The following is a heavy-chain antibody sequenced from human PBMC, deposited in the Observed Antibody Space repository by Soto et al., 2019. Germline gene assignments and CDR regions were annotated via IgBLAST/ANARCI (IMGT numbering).Heavy chain of an antibody. CDR1: GFTFSGYD. V-gene: IGHV3-13*01. Sequence: EVQLVESGGGLVQPGGSLRLSCAASGFTFSGYDMHWVRQTTGKGLEWVSAIGTAGDTYYPGSVKGRFTISRENAKNSLYLQMNSLRAEDTAVHYCARAIRHLWTNYFFDYWGQGTLVTVSS. J-gene: IGHJ4*02. CDR2: IGTAGDT. CDR3: ARAIRHLWTNYFFDY. D-gene: IGHD1-1*01.